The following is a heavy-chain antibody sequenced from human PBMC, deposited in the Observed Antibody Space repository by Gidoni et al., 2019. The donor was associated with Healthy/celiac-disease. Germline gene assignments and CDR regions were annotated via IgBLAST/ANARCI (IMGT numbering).Heavy chain of an antibody. D-gene: IGHD4-17*01. CDR3: ATALTMTTVTTNYAFDI. Sequence: QVQLVESGGGVVQPGRSLRLSCAASGFPFSSYAMHWVRQAPGKGLEWVAVISYDGSNKYYADSVKGRFTISRDNAKNTLYLQMNSLRAEDTAVYYCATALTMTTVTTNYAFDIWGQGTMVTVSS. V-gene: IGHV3-30-3*01. CDR1: GFPFSSYA. CDR2: ISYDGSNK. J-gene: IGHJ3*02.